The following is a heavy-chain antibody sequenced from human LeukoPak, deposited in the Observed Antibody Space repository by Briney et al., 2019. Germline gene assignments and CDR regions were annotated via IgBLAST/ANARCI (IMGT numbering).Heavy chain of an antibody. CDR2: IYHSGST. Sequence: SQTLSLTCTVSGGSISSGGYYWSWIRQHPGKGLEWIGYIYHSGSTYYNPSLKSRVTISVDTSKNQFSLKLSSVTAADTAVYYCAREERITMVRGVIDYWGQGTLVTVSS. CDR3: AREERITMVRGVIDY. D-gene: IGHD3-10*01. J-gene: IGHJ4*02. V-gene: IGHV4-31*03. CDR1: GGSISSGGYY.